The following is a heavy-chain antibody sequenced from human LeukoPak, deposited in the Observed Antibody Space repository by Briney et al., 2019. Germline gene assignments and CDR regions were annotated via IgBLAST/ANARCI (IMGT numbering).Heavy chain of an antibody. CDR3: ARSIAAAGTVWFDP. V-gene: IGHV3-21*01. D-gene: IGHD6-13*01. CDR1: GFTFSSYS. Sequence: GGSLRLSCAASGFTFSSYSMNWVRQAPGKGLEWVSSISSSSSYIYYADSVKGRFTISRDNAKNSLYLQMNSLRAEDTAVYYCARSIAAAGTVWFDPWGQGTLVTVSS. CDR2: ISSSSSYI. J-gene: IGHJ5*02.